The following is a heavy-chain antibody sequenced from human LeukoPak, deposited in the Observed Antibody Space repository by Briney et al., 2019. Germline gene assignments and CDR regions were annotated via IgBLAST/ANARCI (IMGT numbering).Heavy chain of an antibody. J-gene: IGHJ6*02. CDR1: GFTFSDFA. V-gene: IGHV3-66*04. D-gene: IGHD6-19*01. CDR3: ARLFGSGWPGYFYYAMDV. CDR2: AYSDGNT. Sequence: PGGSLRLSCAASGFTFSDFAMSWVRQAPGKGLEWVSVAYSDGNTYYAGSVKGRFTISRDNSKNTLFLQMNSLRAEDTAVYYCARLFGSGWPGYFYYAMDVWGQGTTVAVSS.